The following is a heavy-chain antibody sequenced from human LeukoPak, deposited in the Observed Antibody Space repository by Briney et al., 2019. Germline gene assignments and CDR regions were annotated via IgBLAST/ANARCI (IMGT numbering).Heavy chain of an antibody. Sequence: GESLRLSCAASGFTFSSYWMHWGRQAPGKGLVWVSRINSDGSITTYADSVKGRFTISRDNAKNTLYLQMNSLRAEDTAVYYCARDPRGYYDSSGQAGFDYWGQGTLVTVSS. V-gene: IGHV3-74*01. CDR2: INSDGSIT. CDR1: GFTFSSYW. D-gene: IGHD3-22*01. CDR3: ARDPRGYYDSSGQAGFDY. J-gene: IGHJ4*02.